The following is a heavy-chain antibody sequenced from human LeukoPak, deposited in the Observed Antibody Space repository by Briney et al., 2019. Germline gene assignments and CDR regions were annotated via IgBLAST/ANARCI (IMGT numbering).Heavy chain of an antibody. CDR3: ARGLFLSGYLDAFDI. V-gene: IGHV3-53*01. CDR1: GFTVNNRY. J-gene: IGHJ3*02. Sequence: GGSLRLSCAASGFTVNNRYMTWVRQAPGKGLEWVSLIYNDGRTYYADSVKGRCTISRDNLKNVLYLQMNSLKVEDTALYYCARGLFLSGYLDAFDIWGQGTVVTVSS. CDR2: IYNDGRT. D-gene: IGHD3-22*01.